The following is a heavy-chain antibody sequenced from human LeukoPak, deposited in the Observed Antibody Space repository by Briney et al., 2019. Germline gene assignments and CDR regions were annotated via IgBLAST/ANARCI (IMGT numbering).Heavy chain of an antibody. Sequence: ASVKVSCKASGGTFSRYAISWVRQAPGQGLEWMGGIIPLFGSAKYAQKFQGRVTITADESTTTAYMEPSSLRSEDTAVYYCAREWDFDTSGYYYYYWGQGTLVTVSS. V-gene: IGHV1-69*13. CDR3: AREWDFDTSGYYYYY. CDR2: IIPLFGSA. D-gene: IGHD3-22*01. CDR1: GGTFSRYA. J-gene: IGHJ4*02.